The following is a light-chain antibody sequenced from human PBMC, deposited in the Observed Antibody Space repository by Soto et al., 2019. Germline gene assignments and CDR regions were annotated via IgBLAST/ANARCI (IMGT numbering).Light chain of an antibody. CDR2: GAS. J-gene: IGKJ1*01. Sequence: EIVLTQSPATLSLSPGERATLSCRASQSIRSPFLAWYQQKPGQAPRLFIHGASSRATGIPARFSGSGSGTDFTLTISRLEPEDFAVYYCGSDEWTFGQGTKVE. V-gene: IGKV3-20*01. CDR3: GSDEWT. CDR1: QSIRSPF.